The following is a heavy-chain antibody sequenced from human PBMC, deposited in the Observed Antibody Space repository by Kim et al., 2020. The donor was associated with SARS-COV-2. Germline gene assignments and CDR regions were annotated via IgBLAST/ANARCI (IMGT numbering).Heavy chain of an antibody. CDR1: GFTFSSYS. D-gene: IGHD7-27*01. CDR3: ARDQTGDQGGMDV. CDR2: ISSSSSYI. J-gene: IGHJ6*02. V-gene: IGHV3-21*01. Sequence: GGSLRLSCAASGFTFSSYSMNWVRQAPGKGLEWVSSISSSSSYIYYADTVKGRFTISRDNAKNSLYLQMNSLRAEDTAVYYCARDQTGDQGGMDVWGQGTTVTVSS.